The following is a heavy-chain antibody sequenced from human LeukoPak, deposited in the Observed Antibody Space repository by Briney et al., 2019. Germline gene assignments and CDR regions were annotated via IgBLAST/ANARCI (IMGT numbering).Heavy chain of an antibody. CDR2: IIPIFGTA. V-gene: IGHV1-69*13. CDR1: GGTFSSYA. D-gene: IGHD3/OR15-3a*01. Sequence: SVKVSCKASGGTFSSYAISWVRQAPGQGLEWMGGIIPIFGTANYAQKFQGRVTITADGSTSTAYMELSSLRSEDTAVYYCAARTLAEDAFDIWGQGTMVTVSS. CDR3: AARTLAEDAFDI. J-gene: IGHJ3*02.